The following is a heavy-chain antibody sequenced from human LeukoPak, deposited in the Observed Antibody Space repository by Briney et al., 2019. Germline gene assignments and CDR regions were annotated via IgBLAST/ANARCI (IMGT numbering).Heavy chain of an antibody. CDR3: ASLDIEGSYYFDY. Sequence: SETLSLTCTVSGGSISSYYWSWIRQPPGKGLEWIRYIYYSGSTNYNPSLKSRVTISVDTSKNQFSLKLSSVTAADTAVYYCASLDIEGSYYFDYWGQGTLVTVSS. J-gene: IGHJ4*02. CDR2: IYYSGST. CDR1: GGSISSYY. D-gene: IGHD3-10*01. V-gene: IGHV4-59*01.